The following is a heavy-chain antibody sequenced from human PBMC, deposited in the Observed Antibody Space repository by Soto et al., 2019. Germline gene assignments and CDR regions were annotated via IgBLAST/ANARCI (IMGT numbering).Heavy chain of an antibody. V-gene: IGHV4-30-2*01. CDR1: GGSISSGGYS. D-gene: IGHD3-10*01. CDR2: IYHSGST. J-gene: IGHJ5*02. CDR3: ARSYYGSGSYSWFDP. Sequence: QLQLQESGSGLVKPSQTLSLTCAVSGGSISSGGYSWSWIRQPPGKGLEWIGYIYHSGSTYYNPSLMDRVTISVDRSKNQCSLKLSSVTAADTAVYYCARSYYGSGSYSWFDPWGQGPLVTVSS.